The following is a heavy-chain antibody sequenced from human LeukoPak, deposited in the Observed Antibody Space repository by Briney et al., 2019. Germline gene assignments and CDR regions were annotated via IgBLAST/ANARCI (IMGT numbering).Heavy chain of an antibody. CDR2: MWYDGSNK. CDR1: GFTFSSYG. J-gene: IGHJ6*02. V-gene: IGHV3-33*01. CDR3: ARDCSSTSCYPYYYYGMDV. D-gene: IGHD2-2*01. Sequence: GGSLRLSCAASGFTFSSYGMHWVRQAPGKGLEWVAVMWYDGSNKYYADSVKGRFTISRDNSKNTLYLQMNSLRAEDTAVYYCARDCSSTSCYPYYYYGMDVWGQGATVTVSS.